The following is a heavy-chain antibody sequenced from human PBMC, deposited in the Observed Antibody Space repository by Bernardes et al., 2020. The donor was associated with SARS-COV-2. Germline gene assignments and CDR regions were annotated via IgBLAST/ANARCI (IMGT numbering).Heavy chain of an antibody. Sequence: GESLKISCKGSDYTFTNYWIGWVRQMPGKGLEWMGIIYPGDSDTKYSPSFQGRVTISPDKSVNTAYLQWSSLKASDTAIYYCARRRYGDFGVDVWGQGTAVTVSS. D-gene: IGHD4-17*01. V-gene: IGHV5-51*01. CDR2: IYPGDSDT. CDR3: ARRRYGDFGVDV. J-gene: IGHJ6*02. CDR1: DYTFTNYW.